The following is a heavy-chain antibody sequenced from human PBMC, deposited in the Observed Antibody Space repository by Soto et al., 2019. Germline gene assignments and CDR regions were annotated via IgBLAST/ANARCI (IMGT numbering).Heavy chain of an antibody. J-gene: IGHJ4*02. CDR2: INHSGST. Sequence: QVQLQQWGAGLLKPSETLSLTCAVYGGSFSGYYWSWIRQPPGKGLEWIGEINHSGSTNYNPSLKSRVTISVDTSKNQFSLKLSSVTAADTAVYYCARRIRGRGFFDYWGQGTLVTVSS. D-gene: IGHD3-10*01. CDR3: ARRIRGRGFFDY. V-gene: IGHV4-34*01. CDR1: GGSFSGYY.